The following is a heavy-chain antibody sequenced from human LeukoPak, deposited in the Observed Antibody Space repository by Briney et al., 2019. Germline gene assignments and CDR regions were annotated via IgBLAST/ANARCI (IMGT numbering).Heavy chain of an antibody. D-gene: IGHD2-15*01. Sequence: GGSLRLSCAASGFTFSSYSMNWVRQAPGKGLEWVSSISSSSSYIYYADSVKGRFTISRDNAKDSLYLQMNSRRAEDTAVYYCARDVVAQPFDYWGQGTLVTVSS. J-gene: IGHJ4*02. V-gene: IGHV3-21*01. CDR1: GFTFSSYS. CDR2: ISSSSSYI. CDR3: ARDVVAQPFDY.